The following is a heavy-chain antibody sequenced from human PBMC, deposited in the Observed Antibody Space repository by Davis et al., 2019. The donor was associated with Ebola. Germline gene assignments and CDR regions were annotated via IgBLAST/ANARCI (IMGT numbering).Heavy chain of an antibody. Sequence: ASVKVSCKASGYTFTSYAMHWVRQAPGQRLEWMGWINAGNGNTKYSQKFQGRVTITRDTSASTAYMELSSLRSEDTAVYYCARAAYHDFWSGYPAGMDVWGQGTTVTVSS. D-gene: IGHD3-3*01. J-gene: IGHJ6*02. CDR1: GYTFTSYA. V-gene: IGHV1-3*01. CDR3: ARAAYHDFWSGYPAGMDV. CDR2: INAGNGNT.